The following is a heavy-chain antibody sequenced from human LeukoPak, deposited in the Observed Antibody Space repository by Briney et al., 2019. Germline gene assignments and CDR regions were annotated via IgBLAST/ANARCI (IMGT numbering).Heavy chain of an antibody. V-gene: IGHV4-4*07. CDR1: GGSISSYY. CDR3: ARDPYCSSTSCYLWFDP. J-gene: IGHJ5*02. Sequence: PSESLSLTCTVSGGSISSYYWSWIRQPAGKGLECSGRIYTSGSTNYNPSLKSRVTMSVDTSKNQFSLKLSSVTAADTAVYYCARDPYCSSTSCYLWFDPWGQGTLVTVSS. CDR2: IYTSGST. D-gene: IGHD2-2*01.